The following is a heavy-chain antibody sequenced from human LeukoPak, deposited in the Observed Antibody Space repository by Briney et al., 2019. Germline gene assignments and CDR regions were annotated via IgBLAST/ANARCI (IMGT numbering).Heavy chain of an antibody. CDR3: ARLANIAVAGTGDY. J-gene: IGHJ4*02. Sequence: ASARVSCKASGYTFTSYYIHWVRRAPGQGLEWMGIINPSGGSTNYAQNCQGRVTVTSDTSTSTIYMELSSLRSADTAVYYCARLANIAVAGTGDYWGQGTPVTVSS. CDR1: GYTFTSYY. CDR2: INPSGGST. D-gene: IGHD6-19*01. V-gene: IGHV1-46*01.